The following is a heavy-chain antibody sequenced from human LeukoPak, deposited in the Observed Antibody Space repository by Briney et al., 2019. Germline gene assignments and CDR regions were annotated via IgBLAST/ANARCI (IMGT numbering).Heavy chain of an antibody. D-gene: IGHD5-12*01. CDR2: IYPGDSET. V-gene: IGHV5-51*01. CDR3: ARSIVATIPAQY. Sequence: GESLKISCKGSGYSFTSNWIGWVRQMPGKGLEWMGIIYPGDSETRYSPSFQGQVSISVDKSISTAYLQWSSLKASDTAIYYCARSIVATIPAQYWGQGTLVSVSS. J-gene: IGHJ4*02. CDR1: GYSFTSNW.